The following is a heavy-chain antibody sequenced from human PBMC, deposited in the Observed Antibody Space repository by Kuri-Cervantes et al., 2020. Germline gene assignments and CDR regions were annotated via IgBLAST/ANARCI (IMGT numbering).Heavy chain of an antibody. CDR2: ISANNGNT. V-gene: IGHV1-18*01. D-gene: IGHD3-10*01. Sequence: ASVKVSCKASGGTFSSYAISWVRQAPGQGLEWMGWISANNGNTDYAQKFQGRVTMTIDTSTSTAYMELRSLRSDDTAVYYCASVSDAYYYYMDFWGKGTTVTVSS. CDR3: ASVSDAYYYYMDF. CDR1: GGTFSSYA. J-gene: IGHJ6*03.